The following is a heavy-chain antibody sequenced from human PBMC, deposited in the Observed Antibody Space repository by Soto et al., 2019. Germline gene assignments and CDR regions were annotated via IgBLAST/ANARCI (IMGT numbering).Heavy chain of an antibody. V-gene: IGHV1-69*13. Sequence: SVKVSCKASGGTFSSYAISWVRQAPGQGLEWMGGIIPIFGTANYAQKFQGRVTITADESTSTAYMELSSLRSEDTAVYYCASDLRYCSSTSCSRGLDYWGQGTLVTVSS. J-gene: IGHJ4*02. CDR1: GGTFSSYA. CDR2: IIPIFGTA. CDR3: ASDLRYCSSTSCSRGLDY. D-gene: IGHD2-2*01.